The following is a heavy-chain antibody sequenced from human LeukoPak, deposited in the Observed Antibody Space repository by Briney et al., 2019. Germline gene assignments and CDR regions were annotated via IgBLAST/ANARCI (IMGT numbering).Heavy chain of an antibody. CDR3: ARDYCSSTSCYANWFDH. D-gene: IGHD2-2*01. V-gene: IGHV1-46*01. CDR2: INPSGGST. Sequence: GASVKVSCKASGYTFTSYYMHWVRQAPGQGLEWMGIINPSGGSTSYAQKFQGRVTMTRDTSTSTVYMELSSLRSEDTAVYYCARDYCSSTSCYANWFDHWGQGTLVTVSS. CDR1: GYTFTSYY. J-gene: IGHJ5*02.